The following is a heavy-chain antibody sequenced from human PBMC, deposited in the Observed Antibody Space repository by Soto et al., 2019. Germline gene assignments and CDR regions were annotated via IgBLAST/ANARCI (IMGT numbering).Heavy chain of an antibody. CDR1: GFAVSGFY. CDR2: MFTTGTT. Sequence: GGSLRLSCAASGFAVSGFYMNWVRQAPGKGLEWVSVMFTTGTTYYADSVKGRFTISRDDSKNTLYLQMNSLRAEDTAVYYCARERYCYGFDYWGQGTVVTVSS. V-gene: IGHV3-53*01. CDR3: ARERYCYGFDY. J-gene: IGHJ4*02. D-gene: IGHD5-18*01.